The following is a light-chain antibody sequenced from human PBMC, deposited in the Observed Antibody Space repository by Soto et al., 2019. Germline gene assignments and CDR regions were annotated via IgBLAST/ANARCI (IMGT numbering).Light chain of an antibody. V-gene: IGLV2-14*01. CDR1: SSDIGGYNY. J-gene: IGLJ1*01. CDR2: EVN. CDR3: CSYSTSNTHNYV. Sequence: QSALTQPASVSGSPGQSITVSCTGTSSDIGGYNYVSWYQHHPGKAPQLIIYEVNLRPSGVSDRFSASKSGDTASLTISGLQVGDEADYYCCSYSTSNTHNYVFGTGTKLTVL.